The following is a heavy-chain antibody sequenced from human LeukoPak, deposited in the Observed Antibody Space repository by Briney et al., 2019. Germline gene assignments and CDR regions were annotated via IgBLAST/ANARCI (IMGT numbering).Heavy chain of an antibody. CDR2: IYYSGST. J-gene: IGHJ4*02. D-gene: IGHD3-22*01. V-gene: IGHV4-39*07. CDR1: GGSISSSSYY. CDR3: ARVADVGGYYDSSGYPSYFDY. Sequence: SETLSLTCTVSGGSISSSSYYWGWIRQPPGKGLEWIGSIYYSGSTYYNPSLKSRVTISVDTSNNQFSLKLSSVTAADTAVYYCARVADVGGYYDSSGYPSYFDYWGQGTLVTVSS.